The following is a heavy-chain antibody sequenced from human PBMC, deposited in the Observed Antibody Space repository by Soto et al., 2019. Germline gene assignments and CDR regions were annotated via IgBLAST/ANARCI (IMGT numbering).Heavy chain of an antibody. J-gene: IGHJ4*02. Sequence: QVQLQESGPGLVKPSETLSLTCTVSGGSISSYYWSWIRQPAGKGLEWIGRIYTSGSTNYNPSLQGGFTISVNTSKNRFSLRLSSVTAADTAVYYCAVQLGGTEFDYWGQGTLVTVSS. D-gene: IGHD2-15*01. CDR3: AVQLGGTEFDY. CDR2: IYTSGST. V-gene: IGHV4-4*07. CDR1: GGSISSYY.